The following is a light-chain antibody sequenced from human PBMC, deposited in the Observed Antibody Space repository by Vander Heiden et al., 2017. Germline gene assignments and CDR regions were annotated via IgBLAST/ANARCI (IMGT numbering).Light chain of an antibody. V-gene: IGKV2-28*01. CDR3: IQSLRTPRT. CDR2: LGS. J-gene: IGKJ1*01. CDR1: QSLLHINGYNY. Sequence: IVMTPSPLSLLVTPGEPASIPCRSSQSLLHINGYNYLDWYLQKPGQAPQLLIYLGSNLASGVPDRFSGSGSGTDFTLKISRVEAEDVGVYYCIQSLRTPRTFGQGTKVEIK.